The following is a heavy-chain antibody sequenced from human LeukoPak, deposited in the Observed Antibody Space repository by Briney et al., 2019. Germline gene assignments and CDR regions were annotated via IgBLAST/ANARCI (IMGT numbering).Heavy chain of an antibody. Sequence: PGGSLRLSCAASGFTFSSYWMSWVRQAPGKGLEWVANIKQDGSEKYYVDSVKGRSTISRDNAKNSLYVQMNSLRAEDTAVYYCARGVSRGWWGLFDYWGQGTLVTVSS. D-gene: IGHD6-19*01. CDR3: ARGVSRGWWGLFDY. V-gene: IGHV3-7*01. CDR2: IKQDGSEK. J-gene: IGHJ4*02. CDR1: GFTFSSYW.